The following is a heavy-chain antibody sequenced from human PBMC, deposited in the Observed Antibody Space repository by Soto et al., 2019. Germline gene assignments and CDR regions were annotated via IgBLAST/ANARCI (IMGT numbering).Heavy chain of an antibody. Sequence: SETLSLTCTVSGDSISRSSFYWGWIRQSPGKGLECIGIVYFTGSTNYNPSLKSRVTMSVDRSRNQFSLQLTSLTAADTAVYYCARHVRSGNYFDFWSQGNLVTVSS. CDR3: ARHVRSGNYFDF. CDR1: GDSISRSSFY. D-gene: IGHD1-26*01. CDR2: VYFTGST. V-gene: IGHV4-39*01. J-gene: IGHJ4*02.